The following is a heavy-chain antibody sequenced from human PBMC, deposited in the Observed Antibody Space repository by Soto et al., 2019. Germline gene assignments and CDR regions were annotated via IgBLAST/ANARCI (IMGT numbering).Heavy chain of an antibody. CDR3: ARLRGGCPADF. CDR2: IYYRGNT. Sequence: ASETLSLTCSVSGGSISNNNYHWGWIRQPPGKGLEWMGSIYYRGNTYYNPSLRSRITISVDTSRNQFSLALSSVTAADTAVYFCARLRGGCPADFWGQGTLVTV. V-gene: IGHV4-39*01. D-gene: IGHD3-16*01. CDR1: GGSISNNNYH. J-gene: IGHJ4*02.